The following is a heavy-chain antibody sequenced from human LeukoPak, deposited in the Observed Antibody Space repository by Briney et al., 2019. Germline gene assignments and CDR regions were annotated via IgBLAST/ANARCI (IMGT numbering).Heavy chain of an antibody. CDR1: RFTFSNYG. D-gene: IGHD6-19*01. CDR3: AREWGRIAVAGGPGY. J-gene: IGHJ4*02. Sequence: PGGSLRLSCAASRFTFSNYGMHWVRQAPGKGLEGGALIWYDGRTKFHADSVKGRFTISRDNSKNTLYLQMDSLRDEDTAVYYCAREWGRIAVAGGPGYWGQGTRVTVSS. CDR2: IWYDGRTK. V-gene: IGHV3-33*01.